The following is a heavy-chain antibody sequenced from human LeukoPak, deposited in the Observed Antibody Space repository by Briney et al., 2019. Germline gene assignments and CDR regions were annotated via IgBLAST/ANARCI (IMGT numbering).Heavy chain of an antibody. D-gene: IGHD1-26*01. J-gene: IGHJ6*02. CDR3: ARARYSGSTGWYYGMDV. CDR2: ISSSSSYI. Sequence: PGGSLRLSCAASGFTFSSYWMSWVRQAPGKGLEWVSSISSSSSYIYYADSVKGRFTISRDNAKNSLYLQMNSLRAEDTAVYYCARARYSGSTGWYYGMDVWGQGTTVTVSS. V-gene: IGHV3-21*01. CDR1: GFTFSSYW.